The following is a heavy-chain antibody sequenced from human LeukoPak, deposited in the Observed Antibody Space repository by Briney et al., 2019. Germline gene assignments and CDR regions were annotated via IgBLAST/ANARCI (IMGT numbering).Heavy chain of an antibody. CDR1: GGSISSNGYY. CDR3: ARRATGITMVRGVPRRKNWFDP. Sequence: PSETLSLTCTVSGGSISSNGYYWGWIRQSPGEGLEWIGNIYYSGITYYNASLKSRVSMSVDTSKNQFSLKLSSVTAADTAVYYCARRATGITMVRGVPRRKNWFDPWGQGTLVTVSS. V-gene: IGHV4-39*07. J-gene: IGHJ5*02. D-gene: IGHD3-10*01. CDR2: IYYSGIT.